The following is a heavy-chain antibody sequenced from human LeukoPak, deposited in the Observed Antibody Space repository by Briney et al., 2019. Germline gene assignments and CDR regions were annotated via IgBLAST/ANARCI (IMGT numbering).Heavy chain of an antibody. CDR2: IKEDGSDR. CDR1: GFSFSNYW. D-gene: IGHD2-2*01. J-gene: IGHJ3*02. Sequence: AGSLRLTCAASGFSFSNYWMTWFRQAPGKGLKRVANIKEDGSDRYYGDSVRGRFIISRDNAKNSLYLQMDSLRAEDTALYYCAREVPGAMNAFDIWGQGTMVTVSS. V-gene: IGHV3-7*01. CDR3: AREVPGAMNAFDI.